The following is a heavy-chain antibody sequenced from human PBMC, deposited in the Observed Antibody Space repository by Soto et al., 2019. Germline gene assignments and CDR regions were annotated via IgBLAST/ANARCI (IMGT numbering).Heavy chain of an antibody. CDR1: GFTFSNAW. CDR3: TTDPDYYGSGSYAFDI. CDR2: IKSKTDGWTT. Sequence: GGSLRLSCAASGFTFSNAWMSWVRQAPGKGLEWVGRIKSKTDGWTTDYAAPVKGRFTISRDDSKNTLYLQMNSLKTEDTAVYYCTTDPDYYGSGSYAFDIWGQGTMVTVSS. D-gene: IGHD3-10*01. J-gene: IGHJ3*02. V-gene: IGHV3-15*01.